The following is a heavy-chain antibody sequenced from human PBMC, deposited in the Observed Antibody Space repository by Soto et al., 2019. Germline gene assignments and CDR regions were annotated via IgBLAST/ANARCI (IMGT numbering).Heavy chain of an antibody. J-gene: IGHJ5*02. Sequence: EVQLVESGGALVQPGDSLRLSCAGSGFTFSGFWMSWVRQAPGKGLEWVANIKEDGSEKNYVASVRGQFTIFRDNAKNSLYLLMNSLRAEDTAVNYCASALLRTGNRLFNCFDPWGKGTLVTLPS. CDR1: GFTFSGFW. CDR3: ASALLRTGNRLFNCFDP. V-gene: IGHV3-7*01. CDR2: IKEDGSEK. D-gene: IGHD3-22*01.